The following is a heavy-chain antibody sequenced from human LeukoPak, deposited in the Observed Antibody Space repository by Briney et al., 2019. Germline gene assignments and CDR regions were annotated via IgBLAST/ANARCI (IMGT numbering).Heavy chain of an antibody. D-gene: IGHD2-8*01. J-gene: IGHJ3*02. CDR2: ISTNGGST. CDR1: GFTFSDYS. Sequence: GGSLRLSCVASGFTFSDYSMHWVRQAPGKGLEYVSAISTNGGSTDYAISVKGRFTIARDNSKKTLNLQMGSLRAEDMAVYYCARVGLMSAFDIWGQGRMVTVSS. V-gene: IGHV3-64*01. CDR3: ARVGLMSAFDI.